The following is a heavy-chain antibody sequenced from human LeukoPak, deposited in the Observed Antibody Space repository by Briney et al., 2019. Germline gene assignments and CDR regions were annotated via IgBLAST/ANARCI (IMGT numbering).Heavy chain of an antibody. Sequence: GGSLRLSCAASGFTFSSYWMNWARQAPGKGLEWVASINHSGNVNYYVDSVKGRFTISRDNAKNSLYLQMSNLRAEGTAVYFCARGGGLDVWGQGATVTVSS. J-gene: IGHJ6*02. CDR1: GFTFSSYW. CDR2: INHSGNVN. V-gene: IGHV3-7*03. CDR3: ARGGGLDV. D-gene: IGHD3-16*01.